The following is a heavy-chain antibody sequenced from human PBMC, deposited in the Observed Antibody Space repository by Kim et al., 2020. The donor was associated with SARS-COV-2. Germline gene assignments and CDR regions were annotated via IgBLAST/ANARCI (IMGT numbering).Heavy chain of an antibody. CDR2: INSDGSST. D-gene: IGHD5-12*01. CDR1: GFTFSSYW. Sequence: GGSLRLSCAASGFTFSSYWMHWVRQAPGKGLVWVSRINSDGSSTSYADSVKGRFTISRDNAKNTLYLQMNSLRAEDTAVYYCAREGDGYNYRWYYYYYGMDVWGQGTTVTVSS. CDR3: AREGDGYNYRWYYYYYGMDV. V-gene: IGHV3-74*01. J-gene: IGHJ6*02.